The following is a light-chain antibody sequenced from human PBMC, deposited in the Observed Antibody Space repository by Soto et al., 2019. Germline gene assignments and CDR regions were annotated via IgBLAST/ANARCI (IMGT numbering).Light chain of an antibody. CDR2: DAS. J-gene: IGKJ1*01. CDR1: QSVSSSS. V-gene: IGKV3-20*01. Sequence: EIALTQSPGTLSLSPGERATLSCRASQSVSSSSLAWYQHKPGQAPRLLMYDASSRATGIPDRFRGSGSGTDFTLTISRLEPKDFAVYYCHQYHSSTGAFGQGTRVEIK. CDR3: HQYHSSTGA.